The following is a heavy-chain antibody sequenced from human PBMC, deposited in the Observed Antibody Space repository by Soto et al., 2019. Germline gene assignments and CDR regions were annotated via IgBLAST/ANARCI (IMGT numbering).Heavy chain of an antibody. CDR1: GYTFTSYY. CDR2: INPSGGST. Sequence: ASVKVSCKASGYTFTSYYMHWVRQAPGQGLEWMGIINPSGGSTSYAQKFQGRVTMTRDTSTSTVYMELSSLRSEDTAVYHCARDPGYDSSGYYLFDYWGQGTLVTVSS. J-gene: IGHJ4*02. CDR3: ARDPGYDSSGYYLFDY. V-gene: IGHV1-46*01. D-gene: IGHD3-22*01.